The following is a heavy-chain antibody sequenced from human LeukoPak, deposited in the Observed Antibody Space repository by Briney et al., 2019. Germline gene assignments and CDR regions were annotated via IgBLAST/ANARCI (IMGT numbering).Heavy chain of an antibody. D-gene: IGHD3-3*01. CDR2: IIPIFGTA. CDR3: ARDLGDFWSGYYNYHYGMDV. CDR1: GGTFSSYA. J-gene: IGHJ6*02. Sequence: ASVKVSCKASGGTFSSYAISWVRQAPGQGLEWMGGIIPIFGTANYAQKFQGRVTITADESTSTAYMELSSLRSEDTAVYYCARDLGDFWSGYYNYHYGMDVWGQGTTVTVSS. V-gene: IGHV1-69*01.